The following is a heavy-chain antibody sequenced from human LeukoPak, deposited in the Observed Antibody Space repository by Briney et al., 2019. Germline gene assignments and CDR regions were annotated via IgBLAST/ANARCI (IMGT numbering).Heavy chain of an antibody. CDR1: GFTFSSYA. J-gene: IGHJ6*02. V-gene: IGHV3-23*01. CDR2: ISGSGGST. Sequence: GGSLRLSCAASGFTFSSYAMSWVRQAPGKGLEWVSAISGSGGSTYYADSVKGRFTISRDNAKNSLYLQMNSLRAEDTAVYYCARDPTSMDVWGQGTTVTVSS. CDR3: ARDPTSMDV.